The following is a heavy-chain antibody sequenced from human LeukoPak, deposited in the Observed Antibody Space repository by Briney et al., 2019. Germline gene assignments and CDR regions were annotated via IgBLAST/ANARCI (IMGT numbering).Heavy chain of an antibody. CDR2: SFYSGKS. D-gene: IGHD5-18*01. Sequence: KTSETLSLTCTVSGDSIGSSNYYWGWIRQPPGKGLEWIGSSFYSGKSYYNPSLKSRVTISVDTSKNQFSLNLSSVTAADTAVYYCAREGDSPMTPFDYWGQGSLVAVSS. CDR1: GDSIGSSNYY. J-gene: IGHJ4*02. V-gene: IGHV4-39*02. CDR3: AREGDSPMTPFDY.